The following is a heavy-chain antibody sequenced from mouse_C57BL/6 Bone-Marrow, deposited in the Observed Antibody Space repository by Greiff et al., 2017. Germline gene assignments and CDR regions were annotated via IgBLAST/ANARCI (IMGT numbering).Heavy chain of an antibody. V-gene: IGHV5-4*01. CDR2: ISDGGSYT. J-gene: IGHJ3*01. D-gene: IGHD1-1*01. CDR1: GFTFSSYA. Sequence: EVQRVESGGGLVKPGGSLKLSCAASGFTFSSYAMSWVRQTPEKRLEWVATISDGGSYTYYPDNVKGRFTISRDNAKNNLYLQMSHLKSEDTAMYYGARSSYYYGSLFAYWGQGTLVTVSA. CDR3: ARSSYYYGSLFAY.